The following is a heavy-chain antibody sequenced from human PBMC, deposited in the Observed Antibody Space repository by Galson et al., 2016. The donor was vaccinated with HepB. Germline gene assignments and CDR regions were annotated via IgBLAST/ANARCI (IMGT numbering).Heavy chain of an antibody. J-gene: IGHJ4*02. CDR1: GDSISSTNYY. D-gene: IGHD1-26*01. V-gene: IGHV4-39*01. CDR2: MYYTGST. CDR3: VSPAAVRGAYYMFDY. Sequence: LTCTVSGDSISSTNYYWGWIRQAPGEGLEWIGSMYYTGSTYYNPSLKSRVTISLEPSRNQFSLKLNSVTAADTAVYYCVSPAAVRGAYYMFDYGGQGALVTVSS.